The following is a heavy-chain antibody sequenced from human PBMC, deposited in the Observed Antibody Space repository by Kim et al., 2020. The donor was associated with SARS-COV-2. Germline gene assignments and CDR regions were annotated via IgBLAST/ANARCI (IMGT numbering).Heavy chain of an antibody. D-gene: IGHD6-13*01. CDR2: IKQDGSEK. J-gene: IGHJ5*02. CDR1: GFTFSSYW. CDR3: ARRSWTNWFDP. V-gene: IGHV3-7*03. Sequence: GGSLRLSCAAYGFTFSSYWMSWVRQAPGKGLEWVANIKQDGSEKYYVDSVKGRFTISRDNAKNSLYLQMNSLRAEDTAVYYCARRSWTNWFDPWGQGTLVTVSS.